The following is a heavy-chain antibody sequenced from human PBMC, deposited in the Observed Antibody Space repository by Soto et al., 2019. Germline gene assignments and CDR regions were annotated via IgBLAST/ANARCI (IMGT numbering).Heavy chain of an antibody. D-gene: IGHD3-16*01. V-gene: IGHV4-31*03. CDR1: GGSIRSVSHY. CDR2: IYYSGST. J-gene: IGHJ4*02. Sequence: PSETLSLTCTVSGGSIRSVSHYWRWIRQHPGKGLEWIGYIYYSGSTYYNPSLKSRITISISTSKNQFSLKLTSVTAADTAVYYCAREGGDGIDYWGQGTLVTVSS. CDR3: AREGGDGIDY.